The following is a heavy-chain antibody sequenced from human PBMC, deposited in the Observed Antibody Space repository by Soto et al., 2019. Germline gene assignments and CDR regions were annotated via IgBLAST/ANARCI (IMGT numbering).Heavy chain of an antibody. D-gene: IGHD6-19*01. CDR2: ISGSGGST. Sequence: EVQLLESGGGLVQPGGSLRLSCAAPGFTFSNYAMNWVRQAPGKGLEWVSVISGSGGSTYYADSVKGRFTISRDSSKNTLYLTMISLRGEDTALYYCARRSSGWYFDYWGQGTLVTVSS. V-gene: IGHV3-23*01. CDR3: ARRSSGWYFDY. CDR1: GFTFSNYA. J-gene: IGHJ4*02.